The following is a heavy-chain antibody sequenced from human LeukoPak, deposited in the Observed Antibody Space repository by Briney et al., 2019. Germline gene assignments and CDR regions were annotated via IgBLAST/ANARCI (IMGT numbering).Heavy chain of an antibody. CDR2: IYYSGST. CDR1: GGSISSSSYY. CDR3: ARAVDWSSSSWYPDY. J-gene: IGHJ4*02. V-gene: IGHV4-39*07. D-gene: IGHD6-13*01. Sequence: SETLSLTCTVSGGSISSSSYYWGWIRQPPGKGLEWIGSIYYSGSTYYNPSLKSRVTISVDRSKNQFSLKLSSVTAADTAVYYCARAVDWSSSSWYPDYWGQGTLVTVSS.